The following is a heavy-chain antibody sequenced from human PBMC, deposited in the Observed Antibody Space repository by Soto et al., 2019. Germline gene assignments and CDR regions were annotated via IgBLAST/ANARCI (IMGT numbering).Heavy chain of an antibody. V-gene: IGHV5-51*01. CDR1: GYSFTSYW. D-gene: IGHD6-6*01. Sequence: GESLKISCKGSGYSFTSYWIGWVRQMPGKGLEWMGIIYPGDSDTRYSPSFQGQVTISADKSISTAYLQWSSLKASDTAMYYCARQRGLAAPRGNWFDPWGQGTLVTVSS. CDR3: ARQRGLAAPRGNWFDP. J-gene: IGHJ5*02. CDR2: IYPGDSDT.